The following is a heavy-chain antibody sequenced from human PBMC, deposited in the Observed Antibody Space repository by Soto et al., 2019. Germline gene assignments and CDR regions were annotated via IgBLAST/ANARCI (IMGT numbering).Heavy chain of an antibody. D-gene: IGHD2-15*01. CDR1: GYTFTTYY. Sequence: QVQLVQSGAEVKSPGASVKVSCTASGYTFTTYYMHWVRQDPGQGLELLVIINPNGGRTTYAQKYQGRVTMTRDTATSTVYLELSRLRSEDTAVYSCARAGYCSGGTCFNGNCDYWGQGTLVTVSA. CDR3: ARAGYCSGGTCFNGNCDY. J-gene: IGHJ4*02. CDR2: INPNGGRT. V-gene: IGHV1-46*01.